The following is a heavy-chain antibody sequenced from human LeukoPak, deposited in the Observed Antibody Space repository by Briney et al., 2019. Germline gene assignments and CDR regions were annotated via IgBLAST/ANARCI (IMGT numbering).Heavy chain of an antibody. Sequence: PSETLSLTCTVSGGSISSSIYYWGWIPQPPGKGLEWIGSINYSGSTYYNPSLKSRVTISVDTSKNQFSLKLSSVTAADTAVYYCARHPINSWGSSSGDYYFGYWGQGTLVTVSS. CDR3: ARHPINSWGSSSGDYYFGY. CDR2: INYSGST. V-gene: IGHV4-39*01. D-gene: IGHD6-13*01. J-gene: IGHJ4*02. CDR1: GGSISSSIYY.